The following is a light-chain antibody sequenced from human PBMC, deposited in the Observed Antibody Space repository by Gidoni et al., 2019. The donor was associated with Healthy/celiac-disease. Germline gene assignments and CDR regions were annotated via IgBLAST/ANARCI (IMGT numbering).Light chain of an antibody. Sequence: DIVRTQSPLSLPVTPGEPASISCRSSQSLLHSNGYNYLYWYLQKPGQSPHLLIYLGSNRASGVPDRFRGSGSGTDFTLKISRVEAEDVGFYYCMQALQTPRTFXQXTKVEIK. J-gene: IGKJ1*01. V-gene: IGKV2-28*01. CDR1: QSLLHSNGYNY. CDR2: LGS. CDR3: MQALQTPRT.